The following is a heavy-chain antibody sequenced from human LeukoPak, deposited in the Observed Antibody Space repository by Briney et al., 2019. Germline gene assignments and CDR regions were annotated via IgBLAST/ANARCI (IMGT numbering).Heavy chain of an antibody. V-gene: IGHV4-59*08. CDR3: ARVGKYDFWSGHDETRLDY. J-gene: IGHJ4*02. Sequence: SETLSLTCTVSGGSISNYYWSWIRQPPGKGLEWIGYIYYSGSTNYNPSLKSRVTISVDTSKNQFSLKLSSVTAADTAVYYCARVGKYDFWSGHDETRLDYWGQGSLVTVSS. CDR2: IYYSGST. D-gene: IGHD3-3*01. CDR1: GGSISNYY.